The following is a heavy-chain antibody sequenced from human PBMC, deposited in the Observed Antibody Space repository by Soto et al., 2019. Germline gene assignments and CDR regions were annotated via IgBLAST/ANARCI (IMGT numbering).Heavy chain of an antibody. CDR1: GSSISPYY. D-gene: IGHD4-17*01. CDR3: SRVGGYYGDYPNFDY. Sequence: TLSLTCFVSGSSISPYYWTWIRQPPGKGLEWIGNIYYSGSTNYNPSLKSRVTISVDPSKKQFSLKLTSVTAADTAVYYCSRVGGYYGDYPNFDYWGQGTRVTVSS. V-gene: IGHV4-59*01. CDR2: IYYSGST. J-gene: IGHJ4*02.